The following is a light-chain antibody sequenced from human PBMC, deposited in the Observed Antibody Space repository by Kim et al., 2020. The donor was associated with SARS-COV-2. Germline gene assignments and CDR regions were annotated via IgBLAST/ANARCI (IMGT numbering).Light chain of an antibody. J-gene: IGLJ3*02. CDR3: ETWDSNIQV. Sequence: SSVTPTCTLSSRHSNYFIAWHQQQPGKAPRFLMKVEGSGSYNKGGGVPYRFSGSRSGADRYLIISNLHSEDEADYYCETWDSNIQVFGGGTQLTVL. V-gene: IGLV4-60*03. CDR2: VEGSGSY. CDR1: SRHSNYF.